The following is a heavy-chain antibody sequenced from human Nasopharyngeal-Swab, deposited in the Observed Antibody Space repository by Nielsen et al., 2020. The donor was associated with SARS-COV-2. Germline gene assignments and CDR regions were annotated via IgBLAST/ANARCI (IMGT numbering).Heavy chain of an antibody. V-gene: IGHV3-23*01. CDR1: GFTFSSYA. CDR2: ISGGGGST. D-gene: IGHD6-19*01. Sequence: GESLKISCAASGFTFSSYAMSWVRQAPGKGLEWVSAISGGGGSTYYADSVKGRFTISRDNSKNTLYLQMNSLRAEDTAVYYCAKDRRYSSGWDINYGMDVWGQGTTVTVSS. CDR3: AKDRRYSSGWDINYGMDV. J-gene: IGHJ6*02.